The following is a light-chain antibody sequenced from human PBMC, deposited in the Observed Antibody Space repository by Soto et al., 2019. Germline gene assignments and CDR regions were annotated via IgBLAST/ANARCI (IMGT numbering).Light chain of an antibody. V-gene: IGKV1-39*01. J-gene: IGKJ2*01. CDR1: QSISSY. CDR3: QQSYSIPHT. Sequence: DIQMTQSPSSLSASVGDRVTITCRASQSISSYLNWYQQKPGKAPKLLIYAASSLQSGVPSRFSGSGSGTDFTLTISSLKPEDFVTWCCQQSYSIPHTFVQ. CDR2: AAS.